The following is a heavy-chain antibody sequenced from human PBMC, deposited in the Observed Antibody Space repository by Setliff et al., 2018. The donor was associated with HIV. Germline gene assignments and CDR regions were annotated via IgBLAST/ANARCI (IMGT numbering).Heavy chain of an antibody. Sequence: ASVKVSCKISGYTLTELSIHWVRQAPGKGLAWKANVDPEDGETFYAQKFQDRLTMTEDTSTDTAYLELISLRSDDTAMYYCATDPGYSRTWYSESFQPLGQGTGVTVSS. V-gene: IGHV1-24*01. D-gene: IGHD6-13*01. CDR2: VDPEDGET. CDR3: ATDPGYSRTWYSESFQP. J-gene: IGHJ1*01. CDR1: GYTLTELS.